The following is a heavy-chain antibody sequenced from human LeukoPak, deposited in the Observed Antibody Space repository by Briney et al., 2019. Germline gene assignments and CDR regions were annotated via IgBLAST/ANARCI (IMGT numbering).Heavy chain of an antibody. CDR1: GFTFSDSG. CDR3: TRYGDYPFDY. D-gene: IGHD2-21*01. Sequence: QAGGSLRLSCAASGFTFSDSGMHWVRQASGKGLEWVGRIRSKANSYATAYAASVKGRFTISRDDSKNTAYLQMNSLKTEDTAVYYCTRYGDYPFDYWGQGTLVTVSS. V-gene: IGHV3-73*01. J-gene: IGHJ4*02. CDR2: IRSKANSYAT.